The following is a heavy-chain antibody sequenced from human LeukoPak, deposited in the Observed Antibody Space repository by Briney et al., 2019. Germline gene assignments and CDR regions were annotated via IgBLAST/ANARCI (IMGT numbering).Heavy chain of an antibody. V-gene: IGHV7-4-1*02. Sequence: GASVKVSCKASGYTFTSYAMNWVRQAPGQGLEWMGWINTNTGNPTYAQGFTGRFVFSLDTYVSTAYLQISSLKAEDTAVYYCATFGVVNPFDYWGQGTLVTVSS. D-gene: IGHD3-10*01. CDR1: GYTFTSYA. J-gene: IGHJ4*02. CDR3: ATFGVVNPFDY. CDR2: INTNTGNP.